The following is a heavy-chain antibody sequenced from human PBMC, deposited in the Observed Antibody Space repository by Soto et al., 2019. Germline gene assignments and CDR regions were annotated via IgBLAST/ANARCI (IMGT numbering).Heavy chain of an antibody. Sequence: PSETLSLTCTVSGGSISSYYWSWIRQPPGKGLEWIGYIYYSGSTNYNPSLKSRVTISVDTSKNQFSLKLSSVTAADTAVYYCARSRIRGAPYYFDYWGQGTLVTVS. J-gene: IGHJ4*02. CDR1: GGSISSYY. CDR3: ARSRIRGAPYYFDY. V-gene: IGHV4-59*01. CDR2: IYYSGST. D-gene: IGHD2-15*01.